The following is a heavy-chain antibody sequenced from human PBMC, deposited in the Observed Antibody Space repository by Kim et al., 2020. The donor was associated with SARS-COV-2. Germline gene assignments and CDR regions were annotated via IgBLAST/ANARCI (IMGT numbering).Heavy chain of an antibody. Sequence: YNPSLKSRVTIPVDTSKNQFSLKLSSVTAADAAVYYWARHKGGDDAFDDWGQGTMVTVSS. J-gene: IGHJ3*01. CDR3: ARHKGGDDAFDD. D-gene: IGHD3-10*01. V-gene: IGHV4-59*08.